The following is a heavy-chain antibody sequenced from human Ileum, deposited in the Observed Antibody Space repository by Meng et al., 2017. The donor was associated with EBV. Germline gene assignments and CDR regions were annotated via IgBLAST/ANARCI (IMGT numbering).Heavy chain of an antibody. CDR2: INGRGDT. J-gene: IGHJ4*02. CDR3: HNCWCRHDSCVDS. V-gene: IGHV4-34*01. D-gene: IGHD2-8*02. Sequence: VMHTWTHTKMGDVCVGALDCVYLSGLRPPAGQGLEWIGEINGRGDTTYHPAFKSRVTISADTTKRQFTLRVNSATAADTVFYYRHNCWCRHDSCVDSWGQGTLVTVSS. CDR1: VGALDCVY.